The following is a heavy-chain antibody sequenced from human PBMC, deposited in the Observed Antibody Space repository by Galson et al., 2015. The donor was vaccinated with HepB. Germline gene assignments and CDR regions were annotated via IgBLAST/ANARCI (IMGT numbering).Heavy chain of an antibody. J-gene: IGHJ4*02. D-gene: IGHD3-10*01. CDR1: GFTFSNFW. Sequence: SLRLSCAASGFTFSNFWMHWVRQAPGKGLVWVSRIKRDGATADYADSVKGRFTISRDNAKNTLSLQMESLRAEDTAVYYCVRTITPAPIPLFDYWGQGTLVTVSS. V-gene: IGHV3-74*01. CDR2: IKRDGATA. CDR3: VRTITPAPIPLFDY.